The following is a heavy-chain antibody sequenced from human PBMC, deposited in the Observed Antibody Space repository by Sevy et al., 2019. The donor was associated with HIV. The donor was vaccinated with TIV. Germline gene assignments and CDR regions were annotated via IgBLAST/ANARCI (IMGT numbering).Heavy chain of an antibody. CDR2: ISYDGSNK. D-gene: IGHD1-26*01. Sequence: GGSLRLSCAASGFTFSSYAMHWVRQAPGKGLEWVAVISYDGSNKYYADSVKGRFTISRDNSKNTLYLQMNSLRAEDTAVYYCARGAVVGATTDAFDIWGQGQWSPSPQ. J-gene: IGHJ3*02. CDR3: ARGAVVGATTDAFDI. CDR1: GFTFSSYA. V-gene: IGHV3-30-3*01.